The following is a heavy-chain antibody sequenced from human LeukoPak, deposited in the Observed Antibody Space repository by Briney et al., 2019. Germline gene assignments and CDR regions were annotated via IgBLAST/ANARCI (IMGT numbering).Heavy chain of an antibody. V-gene: IGHV3-23*01. J-gene: IGHJ4*02. CDR1: GFTLSGLW. D-gene: IGHD6-13*01. Sequence: PGGSLRLSCAASGFTLSGLWMHWVRQAPGKGLEWVSGISDSGDGTYYAESVKGRFTISRDNSKNTVFLQMNSLRADDTAKYYCAKDKAPGSWHTPSDFWGQGTLVTVSS. CDR3: AKDKAPGSWHTPSDF. CDR2: ISDSGDGT.